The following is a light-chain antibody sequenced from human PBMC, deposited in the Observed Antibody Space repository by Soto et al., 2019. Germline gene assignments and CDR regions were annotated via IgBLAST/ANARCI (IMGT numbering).Light chain of an antibody. CDR2: DTT. J-gene: IGKJ2*01. CDR1: QDLTNY. V-gene: IGKV1-33*01. CDR3: QQYVNLPYT. Sequence: DIKMTQSPTSLAASVGDRVTITCQASQDLTNYLNWYQQKPGEAPKLLIYDTTTLEEGVPTRFSGGGSVPAFTFTINGLQPEDAAIYFCQQYVNLPYTFGQGTKLEIK.